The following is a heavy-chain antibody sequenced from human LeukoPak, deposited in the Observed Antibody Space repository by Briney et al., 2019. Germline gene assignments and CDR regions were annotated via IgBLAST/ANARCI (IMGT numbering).Heavy chain of an antibody. J-gene: IGHJ6*02. V-gene: IGHV3-48*01. CDR2: ISSSGSTI. CDR1: GFTFSGYG. D-gene: IGHD3-10*01. Sequence: QTGGSLRLSCAASGFTFSGYGMNWVRQAPGKGLEWVSYISSSGSTIYYTDSVKGRFTISRDNAKNSLYLQMNSLRAEDTAVYYCAGPFGDDHYYYYYGMDVWGQGTTVTVSS. CDR3: AGPFGDDHYYYYYGMDV.